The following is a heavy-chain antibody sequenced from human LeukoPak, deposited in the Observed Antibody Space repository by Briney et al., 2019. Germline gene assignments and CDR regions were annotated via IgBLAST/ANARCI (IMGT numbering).Heavy chain of an antibody. D-gene: IGHD1-7*01. V-gene: IGHV3-48*01. J-gene: IGHJ5*02. Sequence: PGGSLRLSCAASGFTFSTYSMNWVRQAPGKGLEWVAYIGSGSITKYYADSVKGRFTISRDNAQDSLYLQMNSLRAEDTAVYFCARNWNYEVNNWFDPWGREPWSPSPQ. CDR1: GFTFSTYS. CDR3: ARNWNYEVNNWFDP. CDR2: IGSGSITK.